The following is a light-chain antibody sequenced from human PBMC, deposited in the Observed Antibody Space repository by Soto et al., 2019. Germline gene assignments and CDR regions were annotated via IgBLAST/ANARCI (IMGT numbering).Light chain of an antibody. CDR1: QGISNY. CDR2: VAS. V-gene: IGKV1-27*01. CDR3: QKYNSAPWT. J-gene: IGKJ1*01. Sequence: DIQMTQSPSSLSASVGDRVTITCRASQGISNYLAWYQQQPGKVPKLLIYVASTLQSGVPSRFSGSGTGTNFTLTISSLQPEDVATYYCQKYNSAPWTFGQGIKVEIK.